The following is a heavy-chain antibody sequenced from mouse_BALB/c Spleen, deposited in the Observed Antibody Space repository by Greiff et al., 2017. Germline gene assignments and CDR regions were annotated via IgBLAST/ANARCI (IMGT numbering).Heavy chain of an antibody. CDR1: GFTFSSYA. Sequence: EVKLVESGGGLVKPGGSLKLSCAASGFTFSSYAMSWVRQSPEKRLEWVASISSGGSTYYPDSVKGRFTISRDNARNILYLQMSSLRSEDTAMYYCAREGIYGPAVDDWGQGTTVTVSS. D-gene: IGHD1-1*01. CDR3: AREGIYGPAVDD. J-gene: IGHJ4*01. CDR2: ISSGGST. V-gene: IGHV5-6-5*01.